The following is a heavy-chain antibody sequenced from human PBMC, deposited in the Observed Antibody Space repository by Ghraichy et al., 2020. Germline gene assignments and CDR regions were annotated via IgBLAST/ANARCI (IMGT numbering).Heavy chain of an antibody. V-gene: IGHV4-31*03. Sequence: LSLTCTVSGGSISRGDYYWSWIRQHPGKGLEWIGYIYYSGSTYYNPPLQSRATISVDRSKNQFSLKLTSVTAADTSIYFCARHHYDSSGYPNWIDPWGQEAHVTVSS. CDR3: ARHHYDSSGYPNWIDP. CDR1: GGSISRGDYY. CDR2: IYYSGST. D-gene: IGHD3-22*01. J-gene: IGHJ5*02.